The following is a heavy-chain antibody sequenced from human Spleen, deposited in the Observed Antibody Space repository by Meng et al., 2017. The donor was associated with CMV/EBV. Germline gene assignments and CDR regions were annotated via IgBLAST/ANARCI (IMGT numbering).Heavy chain of an antibody. J-gene: IGHJ4*02. D-gene: IGHD3-10*01. V-gene: IGHV1-18*01. Sequence: ASVKVSCKASGYIFTKYGVNWMRQAPGQGPEWMGWISAYNGDTMYAPKVQGRVTMTTDTSTSTAYMELRSLRSDDTAVYYCAKMRGAKYLPLDYWGQGTLVTVSS. CDR2: ISAYNGDT. CDR1: GYIFTKYG. CDR3: AKMRGAKYLPLDY.